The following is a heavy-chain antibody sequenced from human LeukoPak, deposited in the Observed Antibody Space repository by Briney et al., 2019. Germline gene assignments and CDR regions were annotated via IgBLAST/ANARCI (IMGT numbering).Heavy chain of an antibody. CDR3: ARTTGGEDAFDI. Sequence: GGSLRLSCAASGFTFSSYSMNWVRQAPGKGLEWVSSISSSSYIYYADSVKGRFTISRDNAKNSLYLQMNSLRAEDTAVYYCARTTGGEDAFDIWGQGTMVTVSS. CDR1: GFTFSSYS. J-gene: IGHJ3*02. D-gene: IGHD4-11*01. CDR2: ISSSSYI. V-gene: IGHV3-21*01.